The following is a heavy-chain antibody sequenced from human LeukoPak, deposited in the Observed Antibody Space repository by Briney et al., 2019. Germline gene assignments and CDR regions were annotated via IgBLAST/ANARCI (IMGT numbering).Heavy chain of an antibody. CDR1: GFTFSSNA. Sequence: GGSLRLSCAASGFTFSSNAMNWVRQAPGKGLEWVSAISGSGGSTYYADSVKGRFTISRDNSRNTLYLQMNSLRAEDTAVYYCAKDKVVVPAAIVYWGQGTLVTVSS. J-gene: IGHJ4*02. V-gene: IGHV3-23*01. CDR2: ISGSGGST. D-gene: IGHD2-2*01. CDR3: AKDKVVVPAAIVY.